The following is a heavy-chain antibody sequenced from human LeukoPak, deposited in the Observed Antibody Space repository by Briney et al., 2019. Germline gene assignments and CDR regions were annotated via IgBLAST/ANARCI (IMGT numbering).Heavy chain of an antibody. V-gene: IGHV4-61*01. CDR3: ARTPVYCSGGSCYYYYYAMDV. CDR1: GASVSSGSSY. Sequence: SETLSLTCTVSGASVSSGSSYWGWIRQPPGKGLEWIGYIFYSGTTNYSPSLKSRVTMSLDTSENQFSLRLSSVTAADTAVYYCARTPVYCSGGSCYYYYYAMDVWGQGTTVTVSS. CDR2: IFYSGTT. D-gene: IGHD2-15*01. J-gene: IGHJ6*02.